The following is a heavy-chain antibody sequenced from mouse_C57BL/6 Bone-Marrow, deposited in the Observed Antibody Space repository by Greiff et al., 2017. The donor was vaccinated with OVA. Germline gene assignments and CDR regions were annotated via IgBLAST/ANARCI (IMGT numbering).Heavy chain of an antibody. CDR1: GFTFSSYA. V-gene: IGHV5-4*01. D-gene: IGHD1-1*01. Sequence: EVKLVESGGGLVKPGGSLKLSCAASGFTFSSYAMSWVRQTPEKRLEWVATISDGGSYTYYPDNVKGRFPISRDNAKNNLYLQMSHLKSEDTAMYYCARDEYYEAYWGQGTLVTVSA. CDR3: ARDEYYEAY. CDR2: ISDGGSYT. J-gene: IGHJ3*01.